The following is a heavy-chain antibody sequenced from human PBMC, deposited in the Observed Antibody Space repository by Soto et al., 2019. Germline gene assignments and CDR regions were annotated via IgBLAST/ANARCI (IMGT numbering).Heavy chain of an antibody. CDR3: ARHQDITMIKD. CDR2: IYPGDSDT. V-gene: IGHV5-51*01. D-gene: IGHD3-22*01. J-gene: IGHJ4*02. Sequence: ASVKVSCKGSGYSFTSYWIGWVRQMPGKGLEWMGIIYPGDSDTRYSPSFQGQVTISADKSISTAYLQWSSLKASDTAMYYCARHQDITMIKDWGQGTLVTVSS. CDR1: GYSFTSYW.